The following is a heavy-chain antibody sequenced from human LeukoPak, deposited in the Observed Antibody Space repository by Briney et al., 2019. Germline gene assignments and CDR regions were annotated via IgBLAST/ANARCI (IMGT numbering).Heavy chain of an antibody. CDR3: ARRLEASGNVATRHLDF. V-gene: IGHV5-51*01. D-gene: IGHD3-16*01. CDR2: IYPGDSDT. CDR1: GYSFSNYW. Sequence: GESLKISCEGSGYSFSNYWIDWVRQRPGRGLEWMGTIYPGDSDTTYSPSFRGQVTISADKSISAAYLQWGSLRASDIAIYYCARRLEASGNVATRHLDFWGQGTLVYVSS. J-gene: IGHJ4*02.